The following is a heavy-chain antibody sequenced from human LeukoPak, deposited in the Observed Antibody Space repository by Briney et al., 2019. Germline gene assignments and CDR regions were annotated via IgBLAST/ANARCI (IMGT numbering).Heavy chain of an antibody. CDR3: ARDNLYDSIGYYSAY. D-gene: IGHD3-22*01. CDR2: ISSSGSTI. J-gene: IGHJ4*02. V-gene: IGHV3-11*01. Sequence: PGGSLRLSCAASGFTFSDYYMSWIRQAPGKGLEWVSYISSSGSTIYYADSVKGRFTISRDNAKNSLYLQMNSLRAEDTALYYCARDNLYDSIGYYSAYWGQGTLVTVSS. CDR1: GFTFSDYY.